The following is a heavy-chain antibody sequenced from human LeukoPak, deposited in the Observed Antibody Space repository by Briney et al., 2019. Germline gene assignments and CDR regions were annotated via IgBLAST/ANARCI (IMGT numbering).Heavy chain of an antibody. CDR2: ISGSGGST. D-gene: IGHD6-13*01. CDR3: AKAAAGTYYYYYYYMDV. V-gene: IGHV3-23*01. CDR1: GFTFSNYG. Sequence: PGGSLRLSCAASGFTFSNYGMSWVRQAPGKGLEWVSVISGSGGSTYYADSVKGRFTISRDNSKNTLYLQMNSLRAEDAAVYYCAKAAAGTYYYYYYYMDVWGKGTTVTVSS. J-gene: IGHJ6*03.